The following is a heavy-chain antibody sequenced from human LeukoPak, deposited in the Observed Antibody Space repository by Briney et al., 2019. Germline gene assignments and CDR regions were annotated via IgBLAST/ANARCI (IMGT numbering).Heavy chain of an antibody. V-gene: IGHV4-4*07. J-gene: IGHJ3*02. CDR1: GGSINNYY. Sequence: APETLSLTCTVSGGSINNYYWSCIRQPAGKGLEWIGRVYSTGTTYYSPSLKSRLTMSVDKSKNQFSLKLSSVTAADTAVYYCARKGNGGFDMGAKGTMVTVPS. CDR3: ARKGNGGFDM. CDR2: VYSTGTT. D-gene: IGHD1-1*01.